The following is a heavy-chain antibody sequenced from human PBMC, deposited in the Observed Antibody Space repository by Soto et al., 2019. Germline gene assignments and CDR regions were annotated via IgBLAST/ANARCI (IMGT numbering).Heavy chain of an antibody. CDR2: IYYSGST. CDR3: AGIAAAGFYYYYGMDV. Sequence: SETLSLTCTVSGGSISSSSYYWGWIRQPPGKGLEWIGSIYYSGSTYYNPSLKSRVTISVDTSKNQFSLKLSSVTAADTAVYYCAGIAAAGFYYYYGMDVWGQGATVTVSS. J-gene: IGHJ6*02. V-gene: IGHV4-39*01. CDR1: GGSISSSSYY. D-gene: IGHD6-13*01.